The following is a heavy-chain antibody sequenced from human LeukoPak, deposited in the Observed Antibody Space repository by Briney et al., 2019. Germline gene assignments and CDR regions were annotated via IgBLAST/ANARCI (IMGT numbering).Heavy chain of an antibody. D-gene: IGHD4-23*01. CDR2: IYYSGST. CDR3: ARGRSTVVSPYFDY. Sequence: SETLSLTCIVSGGSMNSYYWSWIRQPPGKGLEWIGYIYYSGSTNYNPSLKSRVTISVATSKNQFSLKLSSVTAADTAVYFCARGRSTVVSPYFDYWGQGTLVTVSS. J-gene: IGHJ4*02. V-gene: IGHV4-59*01. CDR1: GGSMNSYY.